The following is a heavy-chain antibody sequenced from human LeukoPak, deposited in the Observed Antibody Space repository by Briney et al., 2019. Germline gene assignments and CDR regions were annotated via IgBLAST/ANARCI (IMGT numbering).Heavy chain of an antibody. CDR1: GGSISSSGYY. Sequence: SETLSLTCTVSGGSISSSGYYWGWIRQPPGKGLEWIGSIYYSGSTYYNPSLKSRVTISVDTSKNQFSLKLSSVTAADTAVYYCARVVGDFWSGPFDYWGQGTLVTVSS. J-gene: IGHJ4*02. CDR2: IYYSGST. V-gene: IGHV4-39*07. D-gene: IGHD3-3*01. CDR3: ARVVGDFWSGPFDY.